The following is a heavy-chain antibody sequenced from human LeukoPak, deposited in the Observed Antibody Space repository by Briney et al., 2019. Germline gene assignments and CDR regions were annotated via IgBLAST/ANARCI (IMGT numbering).Heavy chain of an antibody. CDR3: AKDQRGNFDY. J-gene: IGHJ4*02. CDR2: ISGSGGST. Sequence: PGGSLRPSCAASGFTFSSYAMSWVRQAPGKGLEWVSAISGSGGSTYYADSVRGRFTISRDNSKNTLYLQMNSLRAEDTAVYYCAKDQRGNFDYWGQGTLVTVSS. D-gene: IGHD3-10*01. V-gene: IGHV3-23*01. CDR1: GFTFSSYA.